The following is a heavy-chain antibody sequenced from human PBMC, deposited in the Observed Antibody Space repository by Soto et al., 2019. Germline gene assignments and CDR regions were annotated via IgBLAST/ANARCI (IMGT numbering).Heavy chain of an antibody. J-gene: IGHJ4*02. Sequence: QFPLVKPGAEGKRPGASGRFSAKGPVYTFTTYGTTWVRQAPGQGLEWVGWISAHNGNTNYAQKLQGRVTVTRDTSTSTAYMELRSLRSDDTAVYYCARGRYGDYWGQGALVTVSS. CDR2: ISAHNGNT. CDR1: VYTFTTYG. V-gene: IGHV1-18*01. CDR3: ARGRYGDY. D-gene: IGHD1-1*01.